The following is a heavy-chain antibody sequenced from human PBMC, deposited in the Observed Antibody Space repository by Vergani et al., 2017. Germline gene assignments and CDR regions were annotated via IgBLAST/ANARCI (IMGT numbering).Heavy chain of an antibody. CDR3: ARIARSSSWFFDD. CDR2: IIPILGIA. V-gene: IGHV1-69*04. D-gene: IGHD6-13*01. J-gene: IGHJ4*02. CDR1: GGTFSSYA. Sequence: QVQLVQSGAEVKKPGSSVKVSCKASGGTFSSYAISWVRQAPGQGLEWMGRIIPILGIANYAQKCQGRVTSTADKSTSTAYMELSSLRSEDTAVYDCARIARSSSWFFDDWGQGTLVTVSS.